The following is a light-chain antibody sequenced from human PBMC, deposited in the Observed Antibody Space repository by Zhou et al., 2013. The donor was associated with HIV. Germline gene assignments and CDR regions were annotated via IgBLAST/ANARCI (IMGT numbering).Light chain of an antibody. Sequence: EVVMTQSPATLSASPGDRAILSCRASQSVSTNLAWYQQKPGQAPRLLIYGASTRATDIPARFSGSGSWTEFTLTISSIQSEDFAVYYCQHYNSWPTTFGQGTKLEIK. CDR1: QSVSTN. CDR3: QHYNSWPTT. J-gene: IGKJ2*01. V-gene: IGKV3-15*01. CDR2: GAS.